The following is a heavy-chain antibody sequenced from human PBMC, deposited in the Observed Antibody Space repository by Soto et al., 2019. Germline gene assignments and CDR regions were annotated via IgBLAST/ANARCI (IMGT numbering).Heavy chain of an antibody. Sequence: QVQLVQSGAEVKKPGSSVKVSCMASGGTFSSYAISWVRQAPGQGLEWMGGIIPIFGTANYAQKFQGRVTIPADESTRKAYMELSSLRSEDTAVYYCARAPPPDCSGGSRYSFYYGMDVWGQGTTVTVSS. V-gene: IGHV1-69*01. D-gene: IGHD2-15*01. J-gene: IGHJ6*02. CDR2: IIPIFGTA. CDR1: GGTFSSYA. CDR3: ARAPPPDCSGGSRYSFYYGMDV.